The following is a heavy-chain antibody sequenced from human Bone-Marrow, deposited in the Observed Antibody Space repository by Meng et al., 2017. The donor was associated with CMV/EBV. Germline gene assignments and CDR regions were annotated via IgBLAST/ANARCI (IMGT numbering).Heavy chain of an antibody. V-gene: IGHV1-18*01. J-gene: IGHJ6*02. CDR1: GYTFTSYG. Sequence: ASVKVSCKASGYTFTSYGISWVRQAPGQGLEWMGWISAYNGNTNYAQKLQGRVTITADKSTSTAYMELSSLRSEDTAVYYCASSSSSGRGGAIYYYYGMDVWGQGTTVTVSS. CDR3: ASSSSSGRGGAIYYYYGMDV. CDR2: ISAYNGNT. D-gene: IGHD6-6*01.